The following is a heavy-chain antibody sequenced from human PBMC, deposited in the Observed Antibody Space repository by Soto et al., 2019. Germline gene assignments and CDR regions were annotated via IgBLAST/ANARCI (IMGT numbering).Heavy chain of an antibody. Sequence: GIWAVCVSIRQTPSRGLEWLGRTYYRARWYNDYAVSVKSRITVTPDTSKNQFSLQLNSVTPEDTAVYYCAREFADILSCDSYLDFLVQGALVTVSS. CDR3: AREFADILSCDSYLDF. CDR2: TYYRARWYN. CDR1: GIWAV. J-gene: IGHJ4*02. V-gene: IGHV6-1*01. D-gene: IGHD3-10*01.